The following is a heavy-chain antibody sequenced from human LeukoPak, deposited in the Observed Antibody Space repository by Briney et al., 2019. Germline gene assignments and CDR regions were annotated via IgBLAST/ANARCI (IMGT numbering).Heavy chain of an antibody. V-gene: IGHV3-74*01. D-gene: IGHD3-10*01. CDR1: GFTFNSYY. Sequence: GGSLRLSCVASGFTFNSYYMQWVRQDPRKGLVWVSRISGDGTNIDYADSVRGRFTISRDNSKNMLYLQMNSLRAEDTAVYYCAKIHYLPLGSPDYWGQGTLVTVSS. CDR2: ISGDGTNI. CDR3: AKIHYLPLGSPDY. J-gene: IGHJ4*02.